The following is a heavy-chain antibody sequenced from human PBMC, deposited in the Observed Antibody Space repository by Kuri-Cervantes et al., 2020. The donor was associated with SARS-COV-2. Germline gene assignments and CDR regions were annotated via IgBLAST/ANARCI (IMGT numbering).Heavy chain of an antibody. D-gene: IGHD1-26*01. V-gene: IGHV1-69*13. CDR3: ATDFAYSGSLWMGY. CDR2: IIPIFGTA. J-gene: IGHJ4*02. CDR1: GGTFSSYA. Sequence: SVKVSCKASGGTFSSYAISWVRQAPGQGLEWMGGIIPIFGTANYAQKFQGRVTITADESTSTAYMELSSLRSEDTAVYYCATDFAYSGSLWMGYWGQGTLVTVSS.